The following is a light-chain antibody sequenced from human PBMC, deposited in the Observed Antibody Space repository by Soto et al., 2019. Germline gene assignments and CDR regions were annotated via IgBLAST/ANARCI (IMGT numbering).Light chain of an antibody. CDR1: SSDIGGYNY. CDR2: EVS. J-gene: IGLJ2*01. CDR3: SSYAGSKNVI. Sequence: QSALTQPPSASWSPGQSVTISCSGTSSDIGGYNYVSWYQQHPGKAPKLMIYEVSKRPSGVPDRFSASKSGNTASLTVSGLQAEDEAYYYCSSYAGSKNVIFGGGTKLTVL. V-gene: IGLV2-8*01.